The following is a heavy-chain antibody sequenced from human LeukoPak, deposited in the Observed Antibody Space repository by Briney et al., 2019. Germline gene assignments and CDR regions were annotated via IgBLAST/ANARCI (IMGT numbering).Heavy chain of an antibody. CDR2: ISGSGGST. D-gene: IGHD6-13*01. J-gene: IGHJ1*01. CDR1: GFTFSSYA. CDR3: ATPAAGPGAEYSLY. Sequence: PGGSLRLSCAASGFTFSSYAMSWVRQAPGKGLEWVSAISGSGGSTYNAESVKGRFTTSRDNAKNSLDLQMNSLKVEDTAVYYCATPAAGPGAEYSLYWGQGTLVIVSS. V-gene: IGHV3-23*01.